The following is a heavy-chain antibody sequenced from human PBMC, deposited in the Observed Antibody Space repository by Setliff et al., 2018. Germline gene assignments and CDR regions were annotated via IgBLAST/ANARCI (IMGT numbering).Heavy chain of an antibody. D-gene: IGHD1-1*01. V-gene: IGHV4-61*09. J-gene: IGHJ4*02. CDR3: AGVDPTRGLEGDFDF. CDR2: IYTSGST. CDR1: GGSISSGSYY. Sequence: SETLSLTCTVSGGSISSGSYYWSWIRQPAGKGLEWIGHIYTSGSTNYNPSLKSRVTISVDTSKNQFSLKLSSVTAADTAVYYCAGVDPTRGLEGDFDFWGQGAPVTVSS.